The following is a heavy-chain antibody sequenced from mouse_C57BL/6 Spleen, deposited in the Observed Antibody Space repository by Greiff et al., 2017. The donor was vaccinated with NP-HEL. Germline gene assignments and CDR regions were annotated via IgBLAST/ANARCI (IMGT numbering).Heavy chain of an antibody. CDR1: GFTFSSYT. D-gene: IGHD1-1*01. CDR2: ISGGGGNT. Sequence: EVMLVESGGGLVKPGGSLKLSCAASGFTFSSYTMSWVRQTPEKRLEWVATISGGGGNTYYPDSVKGRFTISRDNAKNTLYLQMSSLRSEDTALYYCAMDRYYGSSFYAMDYWGQGTSVTVSS. CDR3: AMDRYYGSSFYAMDY. V-gene: IGHV5-9*01. J-gene: IGHJ4*01.